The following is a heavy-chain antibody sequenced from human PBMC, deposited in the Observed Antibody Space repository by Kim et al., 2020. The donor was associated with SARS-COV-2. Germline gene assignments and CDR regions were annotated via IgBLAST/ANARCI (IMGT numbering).Heavy chain of an antibody. Sequence: SVKVSCKASGGTFSSYAISWVRQAPGQGLEWMGGIIPIFGTANYAQKFQGRVTITADESTSTAYMELSSLRSEDTAVYYCARGVMTTVTPWGYYYYGMDVWGQGTTVTVSS. CDR3: ARGVMTTVTPWGYYYYGMDV. V-gene: IGHV1-69*13. J-gene: IGHJ6*02. D-gene: IGHD4-17*01. CDR2: IIPIFGTA. CDR1: GGTFSSYA.